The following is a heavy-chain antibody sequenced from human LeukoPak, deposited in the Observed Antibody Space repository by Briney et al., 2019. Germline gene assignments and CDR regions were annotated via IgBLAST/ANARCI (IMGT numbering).Heavy chain of an antibody. J-gene: IGHJ4*02. CDR1: GDSISSNNYY. V-gene: IGHV4-39*07. CDR3: AKGRGTAAGTGPVDY. Sequence: SETLSLTCIVSGDSISSNNYYWGWIRQPPGKGLEWLGSIYYTGTTYNNPSLKSRVTISVDTSKNQFSLKLSSVTAADTAVYYCAKGRGTAAGTGPVDYWGQGTLVTVSS. D-gene: IGHD6-13*01. CDR2: IYYTGTT.